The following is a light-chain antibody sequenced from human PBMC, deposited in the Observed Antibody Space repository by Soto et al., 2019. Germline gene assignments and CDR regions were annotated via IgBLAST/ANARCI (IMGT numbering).Light chain of an antibody. Sequence: EIVMTQSPATLSVSPGERATLSCRASQSVSSNFAWYQQKPGQAPRLLIYGASTRATGIPARFSGSESGTEFTLTSSSLQSEDVAVYYCQQYNNWPFTFGPGTKVDIK. V-gene: IGKV3-15*01. CDR1: QSVSSN. CDR3: QQYNNWPFT. J-gene: IGKJ3*01. CDR2: GAS.